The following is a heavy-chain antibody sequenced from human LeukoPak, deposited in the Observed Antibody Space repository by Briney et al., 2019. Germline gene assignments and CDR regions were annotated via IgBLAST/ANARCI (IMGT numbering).Heavy chain of an antibody. Sequence: PSETLSLTCTVSGGSMSNYFWNWVRRPPGKGLEWIGYIYSSGSTYYSPSLKSRLTISLDTSKNQLSLQLSSVTAADTAVYYCARSDYGGNSAAFGVWGQGTMVTVSS. CDR2: IYSSGST. CDR1: GGSMSNYF. CDR3: ARSDYGGNSAAFGV. V-gene: IGHV4-59*01. J-gene: IGHJ3*01. D-gene: IGHD4-23*01.